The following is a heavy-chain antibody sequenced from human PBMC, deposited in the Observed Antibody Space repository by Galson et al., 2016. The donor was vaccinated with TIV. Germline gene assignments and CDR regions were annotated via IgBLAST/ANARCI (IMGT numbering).Heavy chain of an antibody. V-gene: IGHV3-21*01. CDR2: ITGVSSYT. J-gene: IGHJ4*02. CDR1: GFTFRAYS. Sequence: SLRLSCAASGFTFRAYSMNWVRQAPGKGLEWVASITGVSSYTYYAASVKGRFSISRENADNSLFLEMNSLKVEDTAVYFCARDSPRLCSTTNCFLHYWGQGTVVTVSS. CDR3: ARDSPRLCSTTNCFLHY. D-gene: IGHD5/OR15-5a*01.